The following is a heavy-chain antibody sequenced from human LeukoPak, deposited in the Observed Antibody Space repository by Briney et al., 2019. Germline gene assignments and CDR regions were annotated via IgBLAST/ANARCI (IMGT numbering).Heavy chain of an antibody. J-gene: IGHJ4*02. CDR1: GGSISSSSYY. D-gene: IGHD6-19*01. CDR2: VYYSGST. CDR3: ARHEGRLGSSGWYYFDY. Sequence: SETLSLTCTVSGGSISSSSYYWGWIRQPPGKGLEWIATVYYSGSTYYHPSLKSRVTISVDTSKSQFSLKLSSVTAADTAVYYCARHEGRLGSSGWYYFDYWGQGTLVTVSS. V-gene: IGHV4-39*01.